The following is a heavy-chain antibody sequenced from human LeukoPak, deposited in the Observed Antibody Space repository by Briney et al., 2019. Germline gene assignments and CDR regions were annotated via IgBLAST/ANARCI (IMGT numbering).Heavy chain of an antibody. CDR3: ARECFIGCSYGSGIDY. V-gene: IGHV1-69*04. CDR1: GGTFSSYA. D-gene: IGHD3-10*01. Sequence: ASVKLSCKASGGTFSSYAISWVRQAPGQGLEWMGRIIPILGIANYAQKFQGRVTITADKSTSTAYMELSSLRSEDTAVYYCARECFIGCSYGSGIDYWGQGTLVTVSS. J-gene: IGHJ4*02. CDR2: IIPILGIA.